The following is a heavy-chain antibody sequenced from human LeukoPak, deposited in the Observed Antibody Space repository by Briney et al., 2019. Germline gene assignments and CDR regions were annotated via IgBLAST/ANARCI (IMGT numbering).Heavy chain of an antibody. V-gene: IGHV4-34*01. Sequence: PSETLSLTCAVYGGSFSGYYWSSVRQPPGKRLEWIGEINHSGSTNYNPSLKSRVTISVDTSKNQFSLKLSPVTAADTAVYYCARANTAFGESWFDHWGQGTLVTVSS. J-gene: IGHJ5*02. CDR3: ARANTAFGESWFDH. CDR2: INHSGST. CDR1: GGSFSGYY. D-gene: IGHD3-10*01.